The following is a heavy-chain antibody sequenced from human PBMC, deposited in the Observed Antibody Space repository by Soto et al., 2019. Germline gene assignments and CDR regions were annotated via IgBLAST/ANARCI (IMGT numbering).Heavy chain of an antibody. D-gene: IGHD6-19*01. CDR1: GGSVSSGSYY. Sequence: SETLSLTCTFSGGSVSSGSYYWSWIRQPPGKGLEWIGYIYYSGSTNYNPSLKSRVTISVDTSKNQFSLKLSSVTAADTAVYYCARERDSSGWYGGFDYWGQGTLVTVSS. CDR2: IYYSGST. CDR3: ARERDSSGWYGGFDY. V-gene: IGHV4-61*01. J-gene: IGHJ4*02.